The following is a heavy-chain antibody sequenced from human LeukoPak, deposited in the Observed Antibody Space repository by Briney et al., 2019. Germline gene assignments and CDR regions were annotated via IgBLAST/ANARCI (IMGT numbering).Heavy chain of an antibody. J-gene: IGHJ4*02. Sequence: ASVKVSCKASGYTFTSYDINWVRQATGQGLEWMGWMNSNSGNTGYAQKFQGRVTMTRNTSISTAYMELSSLRSEDTAVYYCARVRGYSSSWTLGYWGQGTLVTVSS. CDR3: ARVRGYSSSWTLGY. D-gene: IGHD6-13*01. V-gene: IGHV1-8*01. CDR2: MNSNSGNT. CDR1: GYTFTSYD.